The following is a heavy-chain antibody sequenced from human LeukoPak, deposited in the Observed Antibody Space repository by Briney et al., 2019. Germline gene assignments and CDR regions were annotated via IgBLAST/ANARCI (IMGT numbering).Heavy chain of an antibody. CDR2: ISSGSHHI. D-gene: IGHD6-6*01. CDR3: ARSSSPDY. CDR1: GFAFSAHS. Sequence: GGSLRLSCAASGFAFSAHSMNWVRQAPGKGLEWVSSISSGSHHIYYVDSVKGRFTISRDNAKNSLFLDMNSLRVEDTAVYYCARSSSPDYWGQGTLVTVSS. V-gene: IGHV3-21*01. J-gene: IGHJ4*02.